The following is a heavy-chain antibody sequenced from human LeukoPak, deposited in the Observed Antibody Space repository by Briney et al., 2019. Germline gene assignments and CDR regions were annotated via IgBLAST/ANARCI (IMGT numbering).Heavy chain of an antibody. Sequence: GGSLRLSCAASGFTFSSHSMNWVRQAPGQGLEWVSGISGSGGSTYYADSVKGRFTISRDNSKNTLYLQVNSLRAEDTAVFYCAKGVDIVIVPAAYFDYWGQGTLVTVSS. J-gene: IGHJ4*02. CDR1: GFTFSSHS. CDR2: ISGSGGST. CDR3: AKGVDIVIVPAAYFDY. V-gene: IGHV3-23*01. D-gene: IGHD2-2*01.